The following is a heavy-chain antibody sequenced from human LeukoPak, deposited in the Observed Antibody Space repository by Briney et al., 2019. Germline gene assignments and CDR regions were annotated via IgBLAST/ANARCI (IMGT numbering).Heavy chain of an antibody. CDR3: AREGSSSWYVDY. J-gene: IGHJ4*02. CDR1: GFTFSDYY. D-gene: IGHD6-13*01. CDR2: SSGSSI. Sequence: GGSLRLSCAASGFTFSDYYMSWIRQAPGKGLEWFSYSSGSSIYYADFVKGRFTISRDNAKNSLYLQMNSLRAEDTAVYYCAREGSSSWYVDYWGQGTLVTVSS. V-gene: IGHV3-11*01.